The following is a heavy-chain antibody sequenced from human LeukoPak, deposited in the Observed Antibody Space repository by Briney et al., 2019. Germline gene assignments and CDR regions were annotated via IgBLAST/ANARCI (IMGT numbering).Heavy chain of an antibody. CDR1: GYTFTSYG. Sequence: ASVKVSCKASGYTFTSYGFNWVRQAPGQGLEWMGWISAYNGNTNSAQNLQGRVTMTTDTSTSTAYMELRSLRSDDTAVYYCAGGSSSSPWGSWFDPWGQGTLVTVPS. J-gene: IGHJ5*02. V-gene: IGHV1-18*01. D-gene: IGHD6-13*01. CDR3: AGGSSSSPWGSWFDP. CDR2: ISAYNGNT.